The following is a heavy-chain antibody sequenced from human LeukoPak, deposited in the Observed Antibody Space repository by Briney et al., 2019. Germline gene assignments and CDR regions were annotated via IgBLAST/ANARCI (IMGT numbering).Heavy chain of an antibody. CDR3: ASGYDLAGYNWFDP. J-gene: IGHJ5*02. CDR2: IIPIFGTA. V-gene: IGHV1-69*05. CDR1: GGTFSSYA. D-gene: IGHD5-12*01. Sequence: GASVKVSCKASGGTFSSYAISWVRQAPGQGLEWMGRIIPIFGTANYAQKFQGRVTITTDESTSTAYMELSSPRSEDTAVYYCASGYDLAGYNWFDPWGQGTLVNVSS.